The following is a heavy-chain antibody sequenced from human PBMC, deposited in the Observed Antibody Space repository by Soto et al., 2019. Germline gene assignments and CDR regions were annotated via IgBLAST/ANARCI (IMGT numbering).Heavy chain of an antibody. CDR1: GDSINNYF. D-gene: IGHD5-18*01. Sequence: SETLSLTCTISGDSINNYFWNWIRQTPGKGLEWIGYISYSGSTSYNPSLQSRVTISSDTSKNHFSLKLSSVTAADTAVYYCARARQRDTGRGLDVWGQGTTVTSP. J-gene: IGHJ6*02. CDR3: ARARQRDTGRGLDV. V-gene: IGHV4-59*01. CDR2: ISYSGST.